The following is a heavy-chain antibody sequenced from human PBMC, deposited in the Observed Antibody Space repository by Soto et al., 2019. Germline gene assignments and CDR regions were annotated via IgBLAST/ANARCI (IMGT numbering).Heavy chain of an antibody. CDR3: AKDCSSTSCYLVGHFQH. CDR1: GFTFSSYG. CDR2: ISYDGSNK. D-gene: IGHD2-2*01. V-gene: IGHV3-30*18. J-gene: IGHJ1*01. Sequence: QVQLVESGGGVVQPGRSLRLSCAASGFTFSSYGMHWVRQAPGKGLEWVAVISYDGSNKYYADSVKGRFTISRDNSKNTLYLQMNSLRAEDTAVYYCAKDCSSTSCYLVGHFQHWGQGTLVTVSS.